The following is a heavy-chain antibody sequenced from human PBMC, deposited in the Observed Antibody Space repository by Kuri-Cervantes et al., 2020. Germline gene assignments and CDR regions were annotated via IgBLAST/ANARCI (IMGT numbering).Heavy chain of an antibody. CDR1: GYTFTSYD. CDR3: ARGSGLRQQLVLRY. V-gene: IGHV1-8*01. D-gene: IGHD6-13*01. CDR2: MNPNSGNT. J-gene: IGHJ4*02. Sequence: ASVNVSCKASGYTFTSYDINWVRQATGQGLEWMGWMNPNSGNTGYAQKFQGRVTMTRNTSISTAYMELSSLRSEDTAVYYCARGSGLRQQLVLRYWGQGTLVTVSS.